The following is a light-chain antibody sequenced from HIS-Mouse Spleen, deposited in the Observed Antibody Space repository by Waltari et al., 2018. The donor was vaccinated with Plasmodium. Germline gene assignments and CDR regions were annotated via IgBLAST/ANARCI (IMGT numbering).Light chain of an antibody. CDR3: QQYGSSSWT. Sequence: IVLTQSPGTLSLSPGERATLSCRASQSVSSSYLAWYQQQPGQAPRLLIYGASSRATGIPDRFSGSGSGTDFTLTISRLEPEDFAVYYCQQYGSSSWTFGQGTKVEIK. CDR2: GAS. J-gene: IGKJ1*01. V-gene: IGKV3-20*01. CDR1: QSVSSSY.